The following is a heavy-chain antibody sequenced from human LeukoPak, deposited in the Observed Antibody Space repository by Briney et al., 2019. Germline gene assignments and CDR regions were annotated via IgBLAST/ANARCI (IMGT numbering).Heavy chain of an antibody. J-gene: IGHJ4*02. CDR3: ARLSIASRVRIFDY. Sequence: PSETLSLTCTVSGGSISPYYWHWIRQSPGKGLEYIGHISYSGSTNYNPSLKSRVTISLDTSKNQFSLKLNSVTAADTAVYYCARLSIASRVRIFDYWGQGTLVTVSS. D-gene: IGHD6-6*01. V-gene: IGHV4-59*08. CDR2: ISYSGST. CDR1: GGSISPYY.